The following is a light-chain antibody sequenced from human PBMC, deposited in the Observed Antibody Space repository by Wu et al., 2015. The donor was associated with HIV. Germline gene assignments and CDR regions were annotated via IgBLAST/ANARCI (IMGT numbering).Light chain of an antibody. J-gene: IGKJ2*01. CDR2: GAS. V-gene: IGKV3-20*01. CDR1: QSIDSSY. Sequence: EIVLTQSPGTLSLSPGERATLSCRASQSIDSSYLTWFQQKLGQTPRLVIYGASNRATGIPDRFSGSGSGADFTLTINRLEPEDFAIYFCQQCGVSPFTFGQGTKLEIK. CDR3: QQCGVSPFT.